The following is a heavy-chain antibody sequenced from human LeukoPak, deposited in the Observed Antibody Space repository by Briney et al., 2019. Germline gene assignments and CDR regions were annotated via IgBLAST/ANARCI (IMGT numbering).Heavy chain of an antibody. CDR3: AKDRTSGSYASGFYFDY. CDR1: GFTFSSYA. CDR2: ISGSGGST. D-gene: IGHD1-26*01. Sequence: PGGSLRLSCAASGFTFSSYAMSWVRQAPGKGLEWVSAISGSGGSTYYADSVKGRFTISRDNSKNTLYLQMNSLRAKDTAVYYCAKDRTSGSYASGFYFDYWGQGTLVTVSS. J-gene: IGHJ4*02. V-gene: IGHV3-23*01.